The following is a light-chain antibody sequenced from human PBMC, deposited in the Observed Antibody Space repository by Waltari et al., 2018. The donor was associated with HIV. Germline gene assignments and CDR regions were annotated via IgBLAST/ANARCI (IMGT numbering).Light chain of an antibody. CDR1: TSNIGDTY. Sequence: QSVFTQPPSVSAAPGQKVTITCSGGTSNIGDTYVSWYQQFPVTAPKLLIYDNNKRPSGIPDRFSASKSGTSATLCITGLQTGDEAQYYCGSWDSSLSALLFGGGTKLTVL. CDR3: GSWDSSLSALL. CDR2: DNN. V-gene: IGLV1-51*01. J-gene: IGLJ2*01.